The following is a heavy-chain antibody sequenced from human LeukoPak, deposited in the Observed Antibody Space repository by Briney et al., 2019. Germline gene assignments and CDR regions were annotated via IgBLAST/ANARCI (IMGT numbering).Heavy chain of an antibody. CDR1: GGSISSYY. CDR2: LSKSGNT. J-gene: IGHJ3*02. V-gene: IGHV4-59*01. D-gene: IGHD3-9*01. CDR3: ARARYVNSFYAFDI. Sequence: PSETLSLTCTVSGGSISSYYWSWIRLPPGKGLEWIGYLSKSGNTNYSPSLKSRVTIFGDTSKNQFFLKLSSVTAADTAVYYCARARYVNSFYAFDIWGQGTLVAVSS.